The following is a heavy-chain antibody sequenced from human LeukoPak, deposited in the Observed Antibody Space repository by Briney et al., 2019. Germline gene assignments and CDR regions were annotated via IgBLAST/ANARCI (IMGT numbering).Heavy chain of an antibody. Sequence: GGSLRLSCAASGFTFSSYGMSWVRQAPGKGLEWVSSISSSSSYIYYVDSVKGRFTISRDNAKNSLYLQMNSLRAEDTAVYYCARADTYYYDSRGYYTFDYWGQGTLVTVSS. CDR3: ARADTYYYDSRGYYTFDY. CDR1: GFTFSSYG. V-gene: IGHV3-21*01. D-gene: IGHD3-22*01. J-gene: IGHJ4*02. CDR2: ISSSSSYI.